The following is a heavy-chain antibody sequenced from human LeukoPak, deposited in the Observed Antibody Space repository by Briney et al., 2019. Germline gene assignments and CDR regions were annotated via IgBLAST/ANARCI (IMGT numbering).Heavy chain of an antibody. J-gene: IGHJ5*02. CDR3: ARSVLRFLEWTSGGFDP. D-gene: IGHD3-3*01. CDR2: IYTSGST. CDR1: GGSFSGYY. V-gene: IGHV4-59*10. Sequence: PSETLSLTCAVYGGSFSGYYWSWIRQPAGKGLEWIGRIYTSGSTNYNPSLKSRVTMSVDMSKNQFSLKLSSVTAADTAVYYCARSVLRFLEWTSGGFDPWGQGTLVTVSS.